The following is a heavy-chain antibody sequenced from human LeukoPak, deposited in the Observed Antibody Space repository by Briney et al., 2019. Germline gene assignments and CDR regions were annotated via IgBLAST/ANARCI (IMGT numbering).Heavy chain of an antibody. CDR2: INHSGST. CDR3: ARGQVKRYDYVWGSYRRYYFDY. CDR1: GDSISTSNSY. J-gene: IGHJ4*02. D-gene: IGHD3-16*02. Sequence: SETLSLTCTVSGDSISTSNSYWGWIRQPPGKGLEWIGEINHSGSTNYNPSLKSRVTISVDTSKNQFSLKLSSVTAADTAVYYCARGQVKRYDYVWGSYRRYYFDYWGQGTLVTVSS. V-gene: IGHV4-39*07.